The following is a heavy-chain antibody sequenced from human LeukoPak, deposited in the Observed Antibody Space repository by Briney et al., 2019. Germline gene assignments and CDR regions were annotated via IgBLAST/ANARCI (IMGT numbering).Heavy chain of an antibody. V-gene: IGHV4-31*03. D-gene: IGHD3-10*01. Sequence: SQTLSLTCTVSGGSISIAGYYWSWIRQHPGKGLEWIGYIYYTGNTYYNPSLKSRITISVDTSKNQFSLKLSSVTAADTAVYYCARLGGSYSVDYWGQGTLVTVSS. CDR3: ARLGGSYSVDY. CDR2: IYYTGNT. CDR1: GGSISIAGYY. J-gene: IGHJ4*02.